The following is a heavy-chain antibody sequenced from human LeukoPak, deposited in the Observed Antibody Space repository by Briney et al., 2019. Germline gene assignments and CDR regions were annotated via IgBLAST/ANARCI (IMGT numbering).Heavy chain of an antibody. CDR1: GFTVSSSY. V-gene: IGHV3-53*01. Sequence: GGSLRLSCAASGFTVSSSYMYWVRQAPGKGLEWVSFFYRGETTYYAESVRGRFTISRDISKNTLYLLMNSLIPEDTAVYYCAREVVSIPSYFESWGQGTRVTVSS. CDR3: AREVVSIPSYFES. J-gene: IGHJ4*02. CDR2: FYRGETT. D-gene: IGHD2-15*01.